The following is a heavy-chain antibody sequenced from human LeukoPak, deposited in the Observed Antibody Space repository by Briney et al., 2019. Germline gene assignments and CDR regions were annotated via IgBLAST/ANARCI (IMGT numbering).Heavy chain of an antibody. Sequence: PSETLSLTCTVSGGSISSYYWSWIRQPPGKGLEWIGYIYYSGSTNYNPSLKSRVTISVDTSKNQFSLKLSSVTAADTAVYYCARVICSTTCYNYYYYYMDVWGKGTTVTVSS. J-gene: IGHJ6*03. CDR3: ARVICSTTCYNYYYYYMDV. V-gene: IGHV4-59*01. CDR2: IYYSGST. CDR1: GGSISSYY. D-gene: IGHD2-2*02.